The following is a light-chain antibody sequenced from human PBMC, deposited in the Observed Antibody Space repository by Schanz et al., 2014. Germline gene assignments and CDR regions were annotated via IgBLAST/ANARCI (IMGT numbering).Light chain of an antibody. Sequence: QSVLTQPASVSGSPGQSITISCTGTSSDVGNYNFVSWYQQHPGKAPKLMIYEVSKRPSGVPDRFSGSKSGNTASLTVSGLQAEDEADYYCSSHTSSNTWVFGGGTKLTVL. J-gene: IGLJ3*02. CDR3: SSHTSSNTWV. CDR1: SSDVGNYNF. CDR2: EVS. V-gene: IGLV2-14*01.